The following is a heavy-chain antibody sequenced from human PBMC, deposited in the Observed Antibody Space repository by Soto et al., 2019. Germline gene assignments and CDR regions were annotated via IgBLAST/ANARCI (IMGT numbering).Heavy chain of an antibody. CDR2: ISAHNGNT. CDR1: GYAFTTYC. V-gene: IGHV1-18*01. D-gene: IGHD1-1*01. Sequence: QVHLVQSGAEVKKPGASVKVSCKGSGYAFTTYCITWVRQAPGQGLEWMGWISAHNGNTNYAQKLQGRVTVTRDTSTRTADMELRSLRSDDTAVYYCARGRYGDYWGQGALVTVSS. CDR3: ARGRYGDY. J-gene: IGHJ4*02.